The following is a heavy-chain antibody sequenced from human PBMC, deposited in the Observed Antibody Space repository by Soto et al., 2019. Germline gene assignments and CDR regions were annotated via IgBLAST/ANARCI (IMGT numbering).Heavy chain of an antibody. J-gene: IGHJ5*02. CDR1: VYTFTSYG. CDR3: AREGEYNWLDP. CDR2: ISAYNGNT. D-gene: IGHD2-21*01. V-gene: IGHV1-18*01. Sequence: ASVTVSCKASVYTFTSYGNSWVRQAPGQGLEWMGWISAYNGNTNYAQKLQGRVTMTTDTSTSTANMELRSLRSDDTAVYYCAREGEYNWLDPWGQGTLVTVSS.